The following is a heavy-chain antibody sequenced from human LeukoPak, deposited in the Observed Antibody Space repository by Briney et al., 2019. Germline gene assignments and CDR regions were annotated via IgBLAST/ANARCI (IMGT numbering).Heavy chain of an antibody. D-gene: IGHD2-2*01. CDR1: GFTFSNAW. J-gene: IGHJ6*03. CDR3: TTGEIVVVPAAIQPQYYYYYYMDV. Sequence: GSLRLSCAASGFTFSNAWMSWVRQAPGKGLEWVGRIKGKTDGGTTDYAAPVKGRFTISRDDSKNTLYLQMNSLKTEDTAVYYCTTGEIVVVPAAIQPQYYYYYYMDVWGKGTTVTVSS. V-gene: IGHV3-15*01. CDR2: IKGKTDGGTT.